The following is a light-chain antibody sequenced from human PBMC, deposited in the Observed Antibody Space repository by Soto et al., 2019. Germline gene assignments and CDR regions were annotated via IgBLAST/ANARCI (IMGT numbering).Light chain of an antibody. Sequence: DIQMTQSPDSLAVSLVGSATINCXSSQSVLYSSNNKNYLAWYQQKPGQPPKLLIYWASTRESGVPDRFSGSGSGTDFTLTISSLQAEDVAVYYCQQYYSTPWTFGQGTKVDIK. CDR2: WAS. CDR3: QQYYSTPWT. CDR1: QSVLYSSNNKNY. V-gene: IGKV4-1*01. J-gene: IGKJ1*01.